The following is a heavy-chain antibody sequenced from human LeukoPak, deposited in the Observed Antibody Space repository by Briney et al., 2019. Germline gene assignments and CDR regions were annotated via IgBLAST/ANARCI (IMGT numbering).Heavy chain of an antibody. CDR3: ARELRDYYYYMDV. Sequence: GGSLRLSCAASGFTFSSYWMSWVRQAPGKGLEWVANIKQDGSEKYYVDSVKGRFTISRDNAKNSLYLQMNSLRAEDTAVYYWARELRDYYYYMDVWGKGTTVTVSS. V-gene: IGHV3-7*01. J-gene: IGHJ6*03. CDR2: IKQDGSEK. CDR1: GFTFSSYW.